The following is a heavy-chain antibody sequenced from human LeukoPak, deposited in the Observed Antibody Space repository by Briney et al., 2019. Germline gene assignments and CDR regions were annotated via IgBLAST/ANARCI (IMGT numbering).Heavy chain of an antibody. CDR1: GGSISSSSDY. V-gene: IGHV4-39*01. D-gene: IGHD6-19*01. CDR2: IYYHENT. J-gene: IGHJ6*03. CDR3: ARSGKGQWLRYYYMDV. Sequence: PSETLSLTCTVSGGSISSSSDYWGWIRQAPGKGLEWIGSIYYHENTYYNSSLKSRVTISVDTSKNRFSLKLNSVTAADTAVYYCARSGKGQWLRYYYMDVWGKGTTVTISS.